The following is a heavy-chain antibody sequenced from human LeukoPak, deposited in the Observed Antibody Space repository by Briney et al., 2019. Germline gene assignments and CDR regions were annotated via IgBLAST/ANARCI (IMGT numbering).Heavy chain of an antibody. CDR2: ISGSDSST. J-gene: IGHJ4*02. V-gene: IGHV3-23*01. Sequence: PGGSLRLSCAASGLTFSRFTMNWVRQAPGKGLEWVSGISGSDSSTYYADFVKGRFIISRDNSKNTLYLQMNSLRADDTAVYYCAKGGGWLYYFDYWGQGTLVTVSS. D-gene: IGHD4-23*01. CDR1: GLTFSRFT. CDR3: AKGGGWLYYFDY.